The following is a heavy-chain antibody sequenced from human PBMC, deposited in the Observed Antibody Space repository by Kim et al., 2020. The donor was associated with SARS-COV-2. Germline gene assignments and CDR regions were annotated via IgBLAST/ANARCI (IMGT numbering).Heavy chain of an antibody. CDR3: GAGREFFDF. Sequence: TDIYYAESVKCRITMSRDNSKNTLYLQMNSLRSEDTAVYYCGAGREFFDFWGLGTLVTVSS. CDR2: TDI. J-gene: IGHJ4*02. V-gene: IGHV3-33*01. D-gene: IGHD3-10*01.